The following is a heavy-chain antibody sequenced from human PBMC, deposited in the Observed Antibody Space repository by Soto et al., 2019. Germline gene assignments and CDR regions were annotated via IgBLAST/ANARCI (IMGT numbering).Heavy chain of an antibody. CDR2: ISSSSSYT. CDR1: GLTFSDYY. CDR3: ASIKRDSTDAFDI. Sequence: PGGSLRLSCAASGLTFSDYYMSWIRQAPGKGLEWVSYISSSSSYTNYADSVKGRFTISRDNAKNSLYLQMNSLRAEDTAVYYCASIKRDSTDAFDIWGQGTMVTVSS. J-gene: IGHJ3*02. D-gene: IGHD2-21*01. V-gene: IGHV3-11*06.